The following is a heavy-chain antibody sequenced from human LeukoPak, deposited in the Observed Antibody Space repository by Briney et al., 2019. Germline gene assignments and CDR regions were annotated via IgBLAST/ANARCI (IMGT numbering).Heavy chain of an antibody. D-gene: IGHD6-13*01. Sequence: GGPVKVSCKASGYTFSGYYIQWVRQAPGQGLEWMGWINPNSGGTSYAQKFQGRVTMTRDTSISTAYMELSRLRSDDTAMYYCARGRRSWYYFDYWGQGTLVTVSS. CDR2: INPNSGGT. J-gene: IGHJ4*02. CDR3: ARGRRSWYYFDY. V-gene: IGHV1-2*02. CDR1: GYTFSGYY.